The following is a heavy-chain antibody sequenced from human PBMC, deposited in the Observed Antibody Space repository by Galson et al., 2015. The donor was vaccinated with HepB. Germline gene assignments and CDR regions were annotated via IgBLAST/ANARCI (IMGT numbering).Heavy chain of an antibody. D-gene: IGHD3-22*01. CDR3: ARKSFDSSNYYDY. CDR1: GFIFSGYY. CDR2: ISTSSTYT. V-gene: IGHV3-11*06. Sequence: SLRLSCAASGFIFSGYYMNWIRLTPGKGLEWISYISTSSTYTNYADSVKGRFTISRDNARNAVYLQMNRLRVDDTAVYFCARKSFDSSNYYDYWGRGILVTVSS. J-gene: IGHJ4*02.